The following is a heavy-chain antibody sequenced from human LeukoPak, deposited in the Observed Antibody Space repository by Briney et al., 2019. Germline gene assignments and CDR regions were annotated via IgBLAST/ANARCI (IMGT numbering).Heavy chain of an antibody. CDR1: GGSIRSSNYN. CDR2: IHYTGST. CDR3: ASLSEYCSSGSCYLGWFDP. Sequence: SETLSLTCTGSGGSIRSSNYNWGWIRQPPGKGLEWIGSIHYTGSTYHNPSLKSRVTISVDTSKNKFSLKLSSVTAADTAVYYCASLSEYCSSGSCYLGWFDPWGQGTLVTVSS. J-gene: IGHJ5*02. V-gene: IGHV4-39*07. D-gene: IGHD2-15*01.